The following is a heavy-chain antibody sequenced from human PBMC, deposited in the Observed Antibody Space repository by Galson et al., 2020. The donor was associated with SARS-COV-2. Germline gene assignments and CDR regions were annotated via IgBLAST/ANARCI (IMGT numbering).Heavy chain of an antibody. D-gene: IGHD3-22*01. CDR3: ARGLHYYDSSGYYFDY. V-gene: IGHV4-59*01. CDR2: IYYSGST. Sequence: SQTLSLTCTVPGGSISSYYWSWIRQPPGKGLEWIGYIYYSGSTNYNPSLKSRVTISVDTSKNQFSLKLSSVTAADTAVYYCARGLHYYDSSGYYFDYWGQGTLVTVSS. CDR1: GGSISSYY. J-gene: IGHJ4*02.